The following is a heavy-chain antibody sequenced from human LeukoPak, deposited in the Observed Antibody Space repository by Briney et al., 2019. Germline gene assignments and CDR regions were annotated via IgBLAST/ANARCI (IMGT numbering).Heavy chain of an antibody. D-gene: IGHD1-26*01. CDR3: ARQWEPGVRFDY. CDR1: GYSFTRYW. CDR2: IYPGDSDT. V-gene: IGHV5-51*01. Sequence: GESLKISCRVFGYSFTRYWIGWVRQVPGKGLEWMGTIYPGDSDTRHSPSFQGQVTISADKSISTAYLQWSSLKASDTAMYYCARQWEPGVRFDYWGQGTLVTVSS. J-gene: IGHJ4*02.